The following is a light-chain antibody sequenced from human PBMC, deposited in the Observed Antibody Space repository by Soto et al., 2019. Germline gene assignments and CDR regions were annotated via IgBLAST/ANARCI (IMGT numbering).Light chain of an antibody. CDR3: CSYSGGTRLV. J-gene: IGLJ2*01. V-gene: IGLV2-23*01. CDR1: SSDVGSYNL. CDR2: EDI. Sequence: QSALTQPASVSGSPGQSITISCTGTSSDVGSYNLVSWYQQHPGKAPKLMIYEDIERPSGVSNRFSGSKSGNTASLAISGLQTEDEADYYCCSYSGGTRLVFGGGTKLTVL.